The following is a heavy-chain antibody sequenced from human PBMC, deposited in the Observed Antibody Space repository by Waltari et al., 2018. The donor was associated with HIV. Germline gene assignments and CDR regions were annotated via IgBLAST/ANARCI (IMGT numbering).Heavy chain of an antibody. D-gene: IGHD5-12*01. Sequence: QLQESGPGLVKPSQTLSLTCTVSGGPTSSGSSHWSWLRQPAGKGLEWIGRLYTSGSTYYNPSLKSRATISGDTSKNQFSLKLSSVTAADTAVYYCARGVVGGYDLGNNWFDPWGQGTLVTVSS. CDR1: GGPTSSGSSH. V-gene: IGHV4-61*02. CDR3: ARGVVGGYDLGNNWFDP. J-gene: IGHJ5*02. CDR2: LYTSGST.